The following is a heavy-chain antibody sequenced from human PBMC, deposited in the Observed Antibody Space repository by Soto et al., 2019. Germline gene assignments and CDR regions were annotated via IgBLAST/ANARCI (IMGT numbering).Heavy chain of an antibody. CDR3: ATAPPNQYCSSTSCYYYYYMDV. V-gene: IGHV1-24*01. CDR2: FDPEDGET. J-gene: IGHJ6*03. D-gene: IGHD2-2*01. Sequence: ASVKVSCKVSGYTLTELSMHWVRQAPGKGLEWMGGFDPEDGETIYAQKFQGRVTMTEDTSTDTAYMELSSPRSEDTAVYYCATAPPNQYCSSTSCYYYYYMDVWGKGTTVTVS. CDR1: GYTLTELS.